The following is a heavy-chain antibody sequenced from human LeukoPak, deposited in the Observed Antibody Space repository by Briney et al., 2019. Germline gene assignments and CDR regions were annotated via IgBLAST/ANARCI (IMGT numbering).Heavy chain of an antibody. J-gene: IGHJ4*02. CDR2: ISGSGGTT. V-gene: IGHV3-23*01. CDR3: AKGLINDWSALEY. Sequence: GGSLRLSCAASGFTFSSYAVTWVRQAPGQGLEWVSAISGSGGTTYYADSVRGRFTISRDNSKNTLDLQMNSLRAEDTALYYCAKGLINDWSALEYWGQGTLVTVSS. CDR1: GFTFSSYA. D-gene: IGHD3-9*01.